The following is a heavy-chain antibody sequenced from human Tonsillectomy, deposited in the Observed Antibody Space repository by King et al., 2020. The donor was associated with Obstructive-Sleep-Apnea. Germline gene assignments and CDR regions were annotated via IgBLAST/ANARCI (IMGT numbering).Heavy chain of an antibody. J-gene: IGHJ4*02. CDR1: GFTFSSYS. Sequence: VQLVESGGGLVQPGGSLRLSCAASGFTFSSYSMNWVRQAPGKGLEWVSYIGSSSSTIYYADSVKGRFTISRDNAKNSLYLQMNSLRAEDTAVYYCAWDKLCAYWGQGTLVTVSS. CDR3: AWDKLCAY. CDR2: IGSSSSTI. V-gene: IGHV3-48*04. D-gene: IGHD3-16*01.